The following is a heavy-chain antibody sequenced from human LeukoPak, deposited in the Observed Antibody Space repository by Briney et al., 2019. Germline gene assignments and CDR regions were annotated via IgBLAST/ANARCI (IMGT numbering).Heavy chain of an antibody. D-gene: IGHD3-3*01. Sequence: ASVKVSCRASGYTFTDYYMHWVRQAPGQGLEWMGWINPNSGGTNYQGRVTITRDTSITTAYMELNRLRSDDTAVYYCTRNLSILEWLFDYWGQGTLVTVS. CDR3: TRNLSILEWLFDY. V-gene: IGHV1-2*02. J-gene: IGHJ4*02. CDR2: INPNSGGT. CDR1: GYTFTDYY.